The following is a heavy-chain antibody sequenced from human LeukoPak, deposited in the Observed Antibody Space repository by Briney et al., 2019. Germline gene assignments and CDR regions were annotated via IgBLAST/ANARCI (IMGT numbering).Heavy chain of an antibody. J-gene: IGHJ2*01. V-gene: IGHV4-34*01. D-gene: IGHD5-12*01. CDR1: GGSFSGYY. Sequence: SETLSLTCAVYGGSFSGYYWSWIRQPPGKGLEWIGEINHSGSTNYNPSLKSRVTISVDTSKNQFSLKLSSVTAADTAVYYCARDAGYSGYDPRGYFDLWGRGTLVTVSS. CDR2: INHSGST. CDR3: ARDAGYSGYDPRGYFDL.